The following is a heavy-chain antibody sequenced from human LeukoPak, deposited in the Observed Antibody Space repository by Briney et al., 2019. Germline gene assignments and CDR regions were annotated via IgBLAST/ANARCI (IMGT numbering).Heavy chain of an antibody. D-gene: IGHD6-13*01. J-gene: IGHJ4*02. V-gene: IGHV7-4-1*02. Sequence: ASVKVSCKASGYTFTSYAMNWVRQAPGQGLEWMGWINTNTGNPTYAQGFTGRFVFSLDTSVSTAYLQISSLKAEDTAVYYCARGKRGLAAAGNIDYWGQGTLVTVSS. CDR1: GYTFTSYA. CDR3: ARGKRGLAAAGNIDY. CDR2: INTNTGNP.